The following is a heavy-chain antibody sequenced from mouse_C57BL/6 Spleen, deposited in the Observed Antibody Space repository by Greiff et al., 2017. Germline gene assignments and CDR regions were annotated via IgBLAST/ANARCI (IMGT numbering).Heavy chain of an antibody. Sequence: VQLKESGPELVKPGASVKISCKASGYSFTGYYMNWVKQSPEKSLEWIGEINPSTGGTTYNQKFKAKATLTVDKSSSTAYMQLKSLTSEDSAVYYCSYYYGSSYGAWFAYWGQGTLVTVSA. J-gene: IGHJ3*01. CDR3: SYYYGSSYGAWFAY. CDR2: INPSTGGT. V-gene: IGHV1-42*01. D-gene: IGHD1-1*01. CDR1: GYSFTGYY.